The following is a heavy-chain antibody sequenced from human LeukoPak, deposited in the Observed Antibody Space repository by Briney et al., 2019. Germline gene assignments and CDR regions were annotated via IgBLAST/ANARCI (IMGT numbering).Heavy chain of an antibody. Sequence: SETLSLTCTVSGGSISSYYWSWLRQPPGKGLEWIGYIYYSGSTNYNPSLKSRVTILVDTSKNQFSLKLSSVTAADTAVYYCARCSGYSNWFDPWGQGTLVTVSS. V-gene: IGHV4-59*01. J-gene: IGHJ5*02. D-gene: IGHD3-22*01. CDR3: ARCSGYSNWFDP. CDR2: IYYSGST. CDR1: GGSISSYY.